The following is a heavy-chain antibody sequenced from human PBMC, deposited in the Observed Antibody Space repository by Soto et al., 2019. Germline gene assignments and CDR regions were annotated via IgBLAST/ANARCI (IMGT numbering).Heavy chain of an antibody. D-gene: IGHD3-3*01. CDR3: ARDGDYYGMDV. J-gene: IGHJ6*02. CDR1: GFTSTDHA. Sequence: GGSLRLSCAFCGFTSTDHALTWVPQAPGKGLQWVAFTTSHSYGGTTDYAASVKGRFTISRDDSKSIAYLQMNSLQIADTAIYYCARDGDYYGMDVWGQGTTVTV. V-gene: IGHV3-49*04. CDR2: TTSHSYGGTT.